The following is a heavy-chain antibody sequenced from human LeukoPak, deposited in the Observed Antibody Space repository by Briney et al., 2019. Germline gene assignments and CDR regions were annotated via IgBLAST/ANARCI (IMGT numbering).Heavy chain of an antibody. D-gene: IGHD3-10*01. V-gene: IGHV3-23*01. CDR3: ASRITMVRGVIQS. CDR2: ISGSGGST. J-gene: IGHJ5*02. Sequence: GGSLRLSCAASGFTVSSNYMSWVRQAPGKGLEWVSAISGSGGSTYYADSVKGRFTISRDNSKNTLYLQMNSLRAEDTAVYYCASRITMVRGVIQSWGQGTLVTVSS. CDR1: GFTVSSNY.